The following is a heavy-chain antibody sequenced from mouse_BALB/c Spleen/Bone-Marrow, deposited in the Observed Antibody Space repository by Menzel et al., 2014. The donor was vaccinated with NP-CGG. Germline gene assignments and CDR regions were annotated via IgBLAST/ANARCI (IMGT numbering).Heavy chain of an antibody. D-gene: IGHD1-1*01. J-gene: IGHJ4*01. CDR1: GFNIKDTY. Sequence: GAGAVKPGASVKFSCTASGFNIKDTYMHWVKQRAEQGPEWIGRIYPSNGNTKYDPKFQGKATITAGTSTNTDYLQLSSLTSEDAAVYYCARSREYGCRSYAMDYWGQGTSVTGSS. V-gene: IGHV14-3*02. CDR3: ARSREYGCRSYAMDY. CDR2: IYPSNGNT.